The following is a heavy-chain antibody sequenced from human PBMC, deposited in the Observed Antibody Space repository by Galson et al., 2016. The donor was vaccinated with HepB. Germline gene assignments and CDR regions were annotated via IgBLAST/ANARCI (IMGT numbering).Heavy chain of an antibody. CDR3: ARGAGAGY. CDR2: IKQDGGEK. J-gene: IGHJ4*02. Sequence: SLRLSCAASGFTFSNHWMTWVRQAPGKGLEWVANIKQDGGEKYYVDSVKGRFTISRDNAKNSLYLQMSNLRAEDTAVHYRARGAGAGYWGQGTLVTVSS. D-gene: IGHD3-10*01. CDR1: GFTFSNHW. V-gene: IGHV3-7*03.